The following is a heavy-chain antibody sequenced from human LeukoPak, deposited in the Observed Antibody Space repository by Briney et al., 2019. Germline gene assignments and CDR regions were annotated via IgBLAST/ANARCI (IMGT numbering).Heavy chain of an antibody. Sequence: GGSLRLSCAASGFTFSSYEMNWVRQAPGKGLEWVSYISSNGSPIFYADSVKGRFTISRDNAKNSLSLLMNSLRAEDTAVYYCARDGGSGILDWGQGTLVTISS. CDR1: GFTFSSYE. J-gene: IGHJ4*02. CDR2: ISSNGSPI. D-gene: IGHD3-10*01. V-gene: IGHV3-48*03. CDR3: ARDGGSGILD.